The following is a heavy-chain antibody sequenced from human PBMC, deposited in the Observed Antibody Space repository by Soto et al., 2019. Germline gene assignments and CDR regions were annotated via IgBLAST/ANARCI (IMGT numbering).Heavy chain of an antibody. CDR2: IYYSGST. Sequence: QVQLQESGPGLVKPSETLSLTCTVSGGSISSYYWSWIRQPPGKGLEWIGYIYYSGSTNYNPSLKSRVTISVDTSKNQFSLKLSSVTAADTAVYYCARDQIDSGYEPGRFDPWGQGTLVTVSS. D-gene: IGHD5-12*01. CDR1: GGSISSYY. CDR3: ARDQIDSGYEPGRFDP. J-gene: IGHJ5*02. V-gene: IGHV4-59*01.